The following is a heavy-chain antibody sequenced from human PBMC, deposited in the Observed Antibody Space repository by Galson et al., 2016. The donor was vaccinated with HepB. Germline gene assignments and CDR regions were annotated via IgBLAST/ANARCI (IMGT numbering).Heavy chain of an antibody. Sequence: SLRLSCAASGFTFNTYAMSWVRQAPGKGLEWVSTLSASGGSKTYADSVRGRFIISRDNSNNKLFLQMNSLTTEDTAIYFCAKDRLSGHGDYSWGICDMWGRGTEVTVSS. CDR3: AKDRLSGHGDYSWGICDM. CDR2: LSASGGSK. V-gene: IGHV3-23*01. CDR1: GFTFNTYA. D-gene: IGHD4-17*01. J-gene: IGHJ3*02.